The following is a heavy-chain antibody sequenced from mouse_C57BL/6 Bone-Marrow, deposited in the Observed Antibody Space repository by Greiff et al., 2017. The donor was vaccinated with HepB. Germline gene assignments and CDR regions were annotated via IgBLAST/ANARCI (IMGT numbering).Heavy chain of an antibody. D-gene: IGHD2-4*01. J-gene: IGHJ3*01. V-gene: IGHV1-62-2*01. CDR2: FYPGSGSI. Sequence: VQLQQSGAELVKPGASVKLSCKASGYTFTEYTIHWVKQRSGQGLEWIGWFYPGSGSIKYNEKFKDKATLTADKSSSTVYMELSRLTSEDSAVYFCARHEGPLIYYDYGWFAYWGQGTLVTVSA. CDR1: GYTFTEYT. CDR3: ARHEGPLIYYDYGWFAY.